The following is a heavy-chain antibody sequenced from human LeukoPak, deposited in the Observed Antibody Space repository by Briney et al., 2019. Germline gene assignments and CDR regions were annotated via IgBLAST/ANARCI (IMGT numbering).Heavy chain of an antibody. J-gene: IGHJ4*01. CDR1: GFTFSSFS. D-gene: IGHD6-13*01. CDR3: ARGSLGSWFFFDY. CDR2: ISRSGDAT. Sequence: GGSLRLSCAASGFTFSSFSMAWVRQAPGKGPEWVSTISRSGDATYYADSVKGRFTISRDNSWNTLYLQMSSLRVDDTALYYCARGSLGSWFFFDYWGQEPWSPPPQ. V-gene: IGHV3-23*01.